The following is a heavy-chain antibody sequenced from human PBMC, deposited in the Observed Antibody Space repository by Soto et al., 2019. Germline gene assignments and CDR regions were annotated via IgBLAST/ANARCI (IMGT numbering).Heavy chain of an antibody. CDR2: IYYSGST. V-gene: IGHV4-31*03. J-gene: IGHJ4*02. CDR3: ARGPGKWELRFDY. Sequence: QVQLQESGPGLVKPSQTLSLTCTVSGGSISSGGYYWSWIRQHPGKGLEWLGYIYYSGSTYYNPSAKSRVTIAVDTSKNQYSRKLSSVTAADTAVYYFARGPGKWELRFDYWGQGTLVTVSS. D-gene: IGHD1-26*01. CDR1: GGSISSGGYY.